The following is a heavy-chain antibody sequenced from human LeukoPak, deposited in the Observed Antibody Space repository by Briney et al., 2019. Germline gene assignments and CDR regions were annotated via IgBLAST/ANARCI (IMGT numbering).Heavy chain of an antibody. V-gene: IGHV4-34*01. Sequence: SETLSLTCAVYGGSFSGYYWSWIRQPPGKGLEWIGEINHSGSTNYNPSLKSRVTISVDTSKNQFSLKLSSVTPEDTAVYYCVRDAPGQSYFDYWGQGILVTVSS. CDR1: GGSFSGYY. CDR2: INHSGST. CDR3: VRDAPGQSYFDY. J-gene: IGHJ4*02. D-gene: IGHD2-2*01.